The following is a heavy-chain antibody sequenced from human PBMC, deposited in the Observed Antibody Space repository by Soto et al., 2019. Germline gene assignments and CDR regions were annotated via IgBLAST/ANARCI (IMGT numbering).Heavy chain of an antibody. J-gene: IGHJ4*02. CDR2: ISSDGGNK. CDR1: GFTFSSYA. V-gene: IGHV3-30*18. CDR3: AKDAAAAGTFDY. D-gene: IGHD6-13*01. Sequence: QVQLVESGGGVVQPGRSLRLACAPSGFTFSSYAMQWVRQAPGKGLEWVGVISSDGGNKYYGDFVKGRFTISRDNSKNIQYLQMNSLRAEDTAVYYCAKDAAAAGTFDYWGQGTLVTVSA.